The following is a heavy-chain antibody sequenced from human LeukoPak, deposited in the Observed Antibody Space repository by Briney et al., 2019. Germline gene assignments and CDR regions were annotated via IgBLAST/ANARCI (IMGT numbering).Heavy chain of an antibody. V-gene: IGHV3-30*18. CDR1: GFTFSNYD. CDR2: ISYDGTNK. D-gene: IGHD3-3*01. Sequence: GGSLRLSCAASGFTFSNYDMHWVRQAPGKGLEWVAVISYDGTNKYYADSAKGRFTISRDNSKSTLYLQMNSLRAEDTAVYYCAKENDFVYWGQGTLVTVSS. J-gene: IGHJ4*02. CDR3: AKENDFVY.